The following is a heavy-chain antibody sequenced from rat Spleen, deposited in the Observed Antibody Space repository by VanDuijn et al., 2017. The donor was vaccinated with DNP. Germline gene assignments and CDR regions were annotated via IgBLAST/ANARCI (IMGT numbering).Heavy chain of an antibody. CDR2: INAYGGGT. J-gene: IGHJ4*01. CDR1: GFTFSTYW. Sequence: EVQLVETGGGLVQPGRSLTLSCEASGFTFSTYWMFWVRQAPGTGLEWVASINAYGGGTSYSDSVKGRFSISINNVENTLYLQRNSLRAKDTGTYYWAIDYHFYAVDAWGQGTSVTVSS. V-gene: IGHV5-58*01. CDR3: AIDYHFYAVDA.